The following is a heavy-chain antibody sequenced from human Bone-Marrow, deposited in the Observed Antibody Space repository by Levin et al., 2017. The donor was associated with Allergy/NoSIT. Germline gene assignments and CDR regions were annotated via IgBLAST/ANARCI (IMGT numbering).Heavy chain of an antibody. CDR2: IYYSGST. V-gene: IGHV4-31*03. CDR3: ARGELTFDY. Sequence: PSETLSLTCTVSGGSISSGDYYWSWIRQHPGTGLEWIGYIYYSGSTYYNPSLKSRITISVDTSKNQFSLRLSSVTAADTAVYYCARGELTFDYWGQGTLVTVSS. CDR1: GGSISSGDYY. J-gene: IGHJ4*02. D-gene: IGHD1-7*01.